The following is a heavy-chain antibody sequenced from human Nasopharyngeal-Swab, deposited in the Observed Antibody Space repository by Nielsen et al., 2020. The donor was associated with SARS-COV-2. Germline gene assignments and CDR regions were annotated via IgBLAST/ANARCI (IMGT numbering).Heavy chain of an antibody. D-gene: IGHD5-12*01. J-gene: IGHJ4*02. CDR2: INAGNGNT. CDR1: GYTLPSYA. V-gene: IGHV1-3*01. Sequence: SVKVSCKASGYTLPSYAMHWVRQAPGQRLEWMGWINAGNGNTKYSQKFQGRVTITRDTSASTAYMELSSLRSEDTAVYYCARDAEEWLRPGDYYFDYWGQGTLVTVSS. CDR3: ARDAEEWLRPGDYYFDY.